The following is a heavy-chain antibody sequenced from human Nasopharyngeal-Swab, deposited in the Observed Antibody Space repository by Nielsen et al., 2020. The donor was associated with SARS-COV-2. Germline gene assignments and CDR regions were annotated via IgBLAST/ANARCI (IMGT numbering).Heavy chain of an antibody. J-gene: IGHJ3*01. V-gene: IGHV3-53*01. CDR3: ASPVFGVVSDAFDL. CDR2: VYAGGST. Sequence: GGSLRLSCAASGIFVSGNYMNWVRQAPGMGLEWVSVVYAGGSTFYADSVKGRFTISRDNSKNKLYLQMNNLRPEDTAIYYCASPVFGVVSDAFDLWGQGTMVTVSS. CDR1: GIFVSGNY. D-gene: IGHD3-3*01.